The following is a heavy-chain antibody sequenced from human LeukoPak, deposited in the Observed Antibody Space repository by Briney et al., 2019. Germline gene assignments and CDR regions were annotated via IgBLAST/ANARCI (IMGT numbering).Heavy chain of an antibody. Sequence: ASVKVSCKASGYTFTGYHIHWVRQAPGQGLEWMGGINPNSGGTDYAQKFQGRVTMTRDTSISTAYMELSRLRSDDTAVYHCARGDWSVAGKEAFDYWGQGTLVTVSS. J-gene: IGHJ4*02. V-gene: IGHV1-2*02. D-gene: IGHD6-19*01. CDR3: ARGDWSVAGKEAFDY. CDR1: GYTFTGYH. CDR2: INPNSGGT.